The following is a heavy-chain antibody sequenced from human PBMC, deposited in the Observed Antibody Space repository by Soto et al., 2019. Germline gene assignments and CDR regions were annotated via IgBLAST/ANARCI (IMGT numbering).Heavy chain of an antibody. CDR2: IYWDDDK. V-gene: IGHV2-5*02. Sequence: FGPTLVNPTQTLTLTCTFSGFSLSTSGVGVGWIRQPPGKALEWLALIYWDDDKRYSPSLKSRLTITKDTSKNQVVLTMTNMDPVDTATYYCAHSLITMVRGADYNWFDPWGQGTLVTVSS. CDR1: GFSLSTSGVG. CDR3: AHSLITMVRGADYNWFDP. J-gene: IGHJ5*02. D-gene: IGHD3-10*01.